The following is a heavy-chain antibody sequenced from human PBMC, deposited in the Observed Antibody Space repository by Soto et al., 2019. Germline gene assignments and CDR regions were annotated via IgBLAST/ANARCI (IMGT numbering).Heavy chain of an antibody. CDR2: NYYSGST. V-gene: IGHV4-59*08. J-gene: IGHJ4*02. CDR1: GGAISSFY. CDR3: ARHNYGSGSTYFDY. D-gene: IGHD3-10*01. Sequence: HAQLQESGPGLVKPSETLSLTCTVSGGAISSFYWSWIRQPPGKGLEWIGYNYYSGSTNYNPSRKGRVTRPVDAAKTQTSLELNSITAAHQAVYYCARHNYGSGSTYFDYWGQGTLVTVSS.